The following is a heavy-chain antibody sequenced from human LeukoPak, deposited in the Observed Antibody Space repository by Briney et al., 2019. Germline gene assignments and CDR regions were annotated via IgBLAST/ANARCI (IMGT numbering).Heavy chain of an antibody. V-gene: IGHV1-2*06. CDR1: GYTFTGYY. Sequence: ASVKVSCKASGYTFTGYYMHWVRQAPGQGLEWMGRINPNSGGTNYALKFQGRVTMTRDTSISTAYMELSRLRSDDTAVYYCARSGSIAVAGRGPRDMWYWGQGTLVTVSS. CDR3: ARSGSIAVAGRGPRDMWY. J-gene: IGHJ4*02. D-gene: IGHD6-19*01. CDR2: INPNSGGT.